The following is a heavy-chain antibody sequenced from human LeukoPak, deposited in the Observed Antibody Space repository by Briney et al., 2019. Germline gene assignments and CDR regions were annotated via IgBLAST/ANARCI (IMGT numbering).Heavy chain of an antibody. V-gene: IGHV3-49*03. CDR3: TSGTGYHTLFDY. Sequence: GGSLRLSCTASGFTFGDFAMSWFRQAPGKGLEWVGFIRSEAYGGTTEYAASVKGRFTISRDDSKNTAYLQMNSLKTEDTAVYYCTSGTGYHTLFDYWGQGTLVTVSS. J-gene: IGHJ4*02. CDR2: IRSEAYGGTT. CDR1: GFTFGDFA. D-gene: IGHD3-9*01.